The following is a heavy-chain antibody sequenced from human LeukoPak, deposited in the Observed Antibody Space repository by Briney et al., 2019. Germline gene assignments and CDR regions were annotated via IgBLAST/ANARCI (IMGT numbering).Heavy chain of an antibody. CDR3: ARESAPHHGLDY. D-gene: IGHD5-24*01. Sequence: GGSLRLSCAASGFTVTSSHMSWVRQAPGKGLEWVSIIYSGGNTDYAGSMQGRFAISRDNSKNTLYLQMNSLRPEDTAVYYCARESAPHHGLDYWGQGTLVTVSS. CDR1: GFTVTSSH. CDR2: IYSGGNT. J-gene: IGHJ4*02. V-gene: IGHV3-66*01.